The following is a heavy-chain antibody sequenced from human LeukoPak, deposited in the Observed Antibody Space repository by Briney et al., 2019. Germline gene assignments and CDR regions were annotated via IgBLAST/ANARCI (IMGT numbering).Heavy chain of an antibody. CDR2: TIPIFGTA. CDR1: GGTFSSYA. V-gene: IGHV1-69*13. CDR3: AREDYGSGSYYLG. J-gene: IGHJ4*02. Sequence: SVKVSCKASGGTFSSYAISWVRQAPGQGLEWMGGTIPIFGTANYAQKFQGRVTITADESTSTAYMELSSLRSEDTAVYYCAREDYGSGSYYLGWGQGTLVTVSS. D-gene: IGHD3-10*01.